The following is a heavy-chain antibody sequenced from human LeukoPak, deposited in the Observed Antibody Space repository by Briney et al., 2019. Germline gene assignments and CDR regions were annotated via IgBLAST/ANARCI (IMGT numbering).Heavy chain of an antibody. J-gene: IGHJ4*02. Sequence: SETLSLTCTASGGSISSYYWSWIRQPPGKGLEWIGYIYYSGSTNYNPSLKSRVTISVDTSKNQFSLKLSSVTAADTAVYYCARGYGGYYYGVDYWGQGTLVTVSS. D-gene: IGHD3-22*01. CDR2: IYYSGST. V-gene: IGHV4-59*01. CDR1: GGSISSYY. CDR3: ARGYGGYYYGVDY.